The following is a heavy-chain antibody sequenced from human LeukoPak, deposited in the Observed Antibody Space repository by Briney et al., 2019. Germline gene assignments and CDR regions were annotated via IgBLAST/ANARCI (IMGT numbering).Heavy chain of an antibody. J-gene: IGHJ4*02. V-gene: IGHV3-23*01. CDR3: APFYYYDSSGSPKALDY. CDR2: IRGRGAST. Sequence: GRSLRLSCSASGLTFISYAMGSVRPAPGDGLEWVSAIRGRGASTYYADSVKGRFTISRDNSKNTLYLQMNSLRAEDTAVYYCAPFYYYDSSGSPKALDYWGQGTLVTVSS. CDR1: GLTFISYA. D-gene: IGHD3-22*01.